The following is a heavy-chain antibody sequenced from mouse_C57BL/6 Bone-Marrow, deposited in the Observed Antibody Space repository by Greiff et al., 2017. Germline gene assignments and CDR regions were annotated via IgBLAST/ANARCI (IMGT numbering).Heavy chain of an antibody. V-gene: IGHV1-19*01. Sequence: EVQLLQSGPVLVKPGASVKMSCKASGYTFTDYYMNWVKQSHGKSLEWIGVINPYNGGTSYNQKLKGKATLTVDKSSSTAYMELNSLTSEDSAVYYCARGHYYGNYALAYWGQGTLVTVSA. D-gene: IGHD2-1*01. CDR3: ARGHYYGNYALAY. CDR2: INPYNGGT. CDR1: GYTFTDYY. J-gene: IGHJ3*01.